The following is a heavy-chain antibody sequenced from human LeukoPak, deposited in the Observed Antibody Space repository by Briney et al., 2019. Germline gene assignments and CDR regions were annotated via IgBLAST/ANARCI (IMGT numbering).Heavy chain of an antibody. Sequence: GGSLRLSCTASGFNVNRKYMSWVRQAPGKGLEWASFIYTGGNTYYSDSVKGRFTVSRDNSKNTLYLQMNNLRDEDTAVYRCATRDGGDYPYFDYWGPGTLVTVSS. V-gene: IGHV3-66*02. CDR3: ATRDGGDYPYFDY. CDR1: GFNVNRKY. J-gene: IGHJ4*02. D-gene: IGHD4-17*01. CDR2: IYTGGNT.